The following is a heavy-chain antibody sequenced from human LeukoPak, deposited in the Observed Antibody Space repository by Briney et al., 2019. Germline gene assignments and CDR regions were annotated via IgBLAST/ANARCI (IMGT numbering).Heavy chain of an antibody. CDR3: ARLGYDFWSGYYKGAYFDY. CDR2: IYTSGST. J-gene: IGHJ4*02. V-gene: IGHV4-4*07. CDR1: GGSISSYY. Sequence: MTSETLSLTCTVSGGSISSYYWSWIRQPAGKGLEWIGRIYTSGSTNYNPSLKSRVTMSVDTSKNQFSLKLSSVTAADTAVYYCARLGYDFWSGYYKGAYFDYWGQGTLVTVSS. D-gene: IGHD3-3*01.